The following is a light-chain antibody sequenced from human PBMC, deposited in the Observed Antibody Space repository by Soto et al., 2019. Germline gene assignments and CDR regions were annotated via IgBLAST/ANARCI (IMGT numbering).Light chain of an antibody. CDR2: GAS. J-gene: IGKJ2*01. CDR1: QSVSSNY. Sequence: EIVLTQSPGTLSLSPGERATLSCRASQSVSSNYLAGYQQKPGQAPRLLIYGASSRATGIPDRFSGSGSGTDFTLTISRLEPEDFAVYYCQQYGSSLYTFGQGTKLEIK. CDR3: QQYGSSLYT. V-gene: IGKV3-20*01.